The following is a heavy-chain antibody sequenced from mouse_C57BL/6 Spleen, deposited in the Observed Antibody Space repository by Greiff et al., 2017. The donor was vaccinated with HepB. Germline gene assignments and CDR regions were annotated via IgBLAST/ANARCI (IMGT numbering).Heavy chain of an antibody. J-gene: IGHJ3*01. CDR2: IYPGDGDT. D-gene: IGHD2-4*01. Sequence: VMLVESGPELVKPGASVKISCKASGYAFSSSWMNWVKQRPGKGLEWIGRIYPGDGDTNYNGKFKGKATLTADKSSSTAYMQLSSLTSEDSAVYFCARAIYYDYDGGPWFAYWGQGTLVTVSA. V-gene: IGHV1-82*01. CDR3: ARAIYYDYDGGPWFAY. CDR1: GYAFSSSW.